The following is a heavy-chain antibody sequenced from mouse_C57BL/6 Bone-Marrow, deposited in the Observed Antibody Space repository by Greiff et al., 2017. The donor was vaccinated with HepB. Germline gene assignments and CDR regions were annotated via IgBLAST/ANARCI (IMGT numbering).Heavy chain of an antibody. J-gene: IGHJ1*03. CDR3: ARSLITTVVVHWYFDV. V-gene: IGHV7-3*01. D-gene: IGHD1-1*01. CDR1: GFTFTDYY. Sequence: EVQVVESGGGLVQPGGSLSLSCAASGFTFTDYYMSWVRQPPGQALEWLGFIRNKANGYTTEYSASVKGRFTISRDNSQSILYLQMNALRAEDSATYDCARSLITTVVVHWYFDVWGTGTTVTVSS. CDR2: IRNKANGYTT.